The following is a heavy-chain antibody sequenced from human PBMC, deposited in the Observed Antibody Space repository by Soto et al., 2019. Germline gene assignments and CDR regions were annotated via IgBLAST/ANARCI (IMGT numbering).Heavy chain of an antibody. CDR2: ISGSGGST. Sequence: EVQLLESGGGLVQPGGSLRLSCAASGFTFRSYAMSWVRQAPGKGLEWVSAISGSGGSTYYADSVKGRFTISRDNSKNTLYLQMNSLRAEDTAVYYCATKGGWFGELLLWGQGTLVTVSS. CDR3: ATKGGWFGELLL. CDR1: GFTFRSYA. D-gene: IGHD3-10*01. V-gene: IGHV3-23*01. J-gene: IGHJ4*02.